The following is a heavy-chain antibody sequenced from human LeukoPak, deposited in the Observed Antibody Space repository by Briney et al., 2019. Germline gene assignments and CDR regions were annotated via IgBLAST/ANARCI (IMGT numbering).Heavy chain of an antibody. CDR3: ARDVYYDSSGYFPPDY. J-gene: IGHJ4*02. V-gene: IGHV3-33*01. CDR2: IWYDGSNK. D-gene: IGHD3-22*01. CDR1: GFTFSSYG. Sequence: PGRSLRLSCAASGFTFSSYGMHWVRQAPGKGLEWVAVIWYDGSNKYYADSVKGRFTISRDNSKNTLYLQMNSLRAEDTAVYYCARDVYYDSSGYFPPDYWGQGTLVTVSS.